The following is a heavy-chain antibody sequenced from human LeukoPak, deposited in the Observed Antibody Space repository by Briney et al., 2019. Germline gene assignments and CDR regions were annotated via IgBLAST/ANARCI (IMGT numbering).Heavy chain of an antibody. CDR1: GFTFSSYW. V-gene: IGHV3-7*01. D-gene: IGHD3-10*01. Sequence: PGGSLRLSCAASGFTFSSYWMSWVRQAPGKGVEWVANIKQDGSKKNYVDSVKGRFTISRDNAKNSLYLQMNSLRVEDTAVYYCARFISLGGWGQGAPVTVSS. CDR2: IKQDGSKK. J-gene: IGHJ4*02. CDR3: ARFISLGG.